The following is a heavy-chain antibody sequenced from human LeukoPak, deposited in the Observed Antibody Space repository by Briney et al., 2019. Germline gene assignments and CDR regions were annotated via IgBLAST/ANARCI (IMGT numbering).Heavy chain of an antibody. D-gene: IGHD6-13*01. CDR3: ARVVEAAAATGNDGMDV. Sequence: SETLSLTCAVYGGSFSGYYWSWIRQPPGKGLEWIGEINHSGSTNYNPSLKSRVTISVDTSKNQFSLKLSSVTAADTAVYYCARVVEAAAATGNDGMDVWGKGTTVTVSS. CDR1: GGSFSGYY. V-gene: IGHV4-34*01. CDR2: INHSGST. J-gene: IGHJ6*04.